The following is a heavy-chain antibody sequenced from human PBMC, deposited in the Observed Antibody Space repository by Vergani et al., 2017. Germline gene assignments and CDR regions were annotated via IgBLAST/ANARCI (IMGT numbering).Heavy chain of an antibody. CDR2: TWYDGNNK. J-gene: IGHJ5*02. CDR3: ARDLRLLYNRFDP. D-gene: IGHD1-14*01. Sequence: QVQLVESGGGVVQPGRSLRLPCAASGFPFNQYGMHLVRQAPGKGLEWVAVTWYDGNNKQYADSVKGRFTISRDNSKSTMYLQMNSLRDEDTGVYYCARDLRLLYNRFDPWGQGTLVTVSS. CDR1: GFPFNQYG. V-gene: IGHV3-33*01.